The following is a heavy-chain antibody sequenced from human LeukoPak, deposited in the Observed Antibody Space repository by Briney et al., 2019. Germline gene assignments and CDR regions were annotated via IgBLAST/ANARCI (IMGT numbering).Heavy chain of an antibody. D-gene: IGHD3-3*01. CDR3: AQFLNPPDY. CDR2: ISSSSSYI. CDR1: GFTFSSYS. Sequence: GGPLRLSCAASGFTFSSYSMNWVRQAPGKGLEWVSSISSSSSYIYYGDSVKGRFTISRDNAKNSLYLQMNSLRAEDTAVYYCAQFLNPPDYWGQGTLVTVSS. V-gene: IGHV3-21*01. J-gene: IGHJ4*02.